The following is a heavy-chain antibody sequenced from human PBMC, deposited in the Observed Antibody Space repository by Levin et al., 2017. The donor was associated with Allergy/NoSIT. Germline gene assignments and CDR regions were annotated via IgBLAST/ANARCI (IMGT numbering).Heavy chain of an antibody. CDR1: GYNFTNYG. CDR2: ISAYNGNT. D-gene: IGHD3-3*01. CDR3: ARVGIDFWGVYQKSWGYMDV. J-gene: IGHJ6*03. Sequence: GGSLRLSCKASGYNFTNYGISWVRQAPGQGLEWMGWISAYNGNTNYAQKFQGRVTMTIQTSTNTAYMELRSLRSDDTAVYYCARVGIDFWGVYQKSWGYMDVWGQGTTVTVSS. V-gene: IGHV1-18*01.